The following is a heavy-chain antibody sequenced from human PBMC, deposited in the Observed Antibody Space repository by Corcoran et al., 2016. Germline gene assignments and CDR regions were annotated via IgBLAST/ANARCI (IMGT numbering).Heavy chain of an antibody. CDR1: GYTFTSYA. J-gene: IGHJ6*02. CDR3: ASGGCDYHPVRDYGMDV. D-gene: IGHD3-10*01. V-gene: IGHV1-3*01. CDR2: INAGNGNT. Sequence: QVQLVQSGAEVKKPGASVKVSCKASGYTFTSYAMHWVRQAPGQRLEWMGWINAGNGNTKYSPKFQGRVTITRDTSASPAYMELRRLRAEDTAVYYGASGGCDYHPVRDYGMDVWGQGTTVTVSS.